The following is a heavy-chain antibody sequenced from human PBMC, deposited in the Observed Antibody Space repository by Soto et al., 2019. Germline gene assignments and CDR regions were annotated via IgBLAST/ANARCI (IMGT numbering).Heavy chain of an antibody. J-gene: IGHJ4*02. Sequence: QVQLVESGGGVVQPGRSLRLSCAASGFTFSSYGMHWVRQAPGKGLEGVAVISYDGSNKYYADSVKGRFTISRDNSKNTLYLQMNSLRAEDTAVYYCAIYTTPGIAVAGMGYWGQGTLVTGSS. CDR3: AIYTTPGIAVAGMGY. CDR1: GFTFSSYG. CDR2: ISYDGSNK. V-gene: IGHV3-30*03. D-gene: IGHD6-19*01.